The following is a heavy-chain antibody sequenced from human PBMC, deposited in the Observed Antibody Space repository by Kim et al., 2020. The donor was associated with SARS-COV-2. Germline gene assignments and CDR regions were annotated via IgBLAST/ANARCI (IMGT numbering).Heavy chain of an antibody. Sequence: PSLKSRVTISVDKSKNQFSLKLSSVTAADTAVYYCARASSSSWTGHYFDYWGQGTLVTVSS. D-gene: IGHD6-13*01. J-gene: IGHJ4*02. CDR3: ARASSSSWTGHYFDY. V-gene: IGHV4-4*02.